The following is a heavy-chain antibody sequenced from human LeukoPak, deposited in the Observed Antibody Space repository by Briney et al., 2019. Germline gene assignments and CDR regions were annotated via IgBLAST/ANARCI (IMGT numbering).Heavy chain of an antibody. J-gene: IGHJ4*02. D-gene: IGHD3-10*01. CDR2: ISSSSTSI. V-gene: IGHV3-21*01. CDR1: GFTFSSSN. CDR3: AKDATGEFLVPY. Sequence: GGSLRLSCAASGFTFSSSNMNWVRQAPGKGLEWVSSISSSSTSIYHADSVKGRFTISRDNAKNLLYLQMNSLRAEDTAVYYCAKDATGEFLVPYWGQGTLVTVSS.